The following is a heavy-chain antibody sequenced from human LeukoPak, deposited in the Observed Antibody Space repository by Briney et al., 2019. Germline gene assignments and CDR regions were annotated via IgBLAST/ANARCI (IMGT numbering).Heavy chain of an antibody. CDR3: ARASPNTLSFDY. D-gene: IGHD2-15*01. J-gene: IGHJ4*02. Sequence: GGSLRLSCAASGFTFSSYSMNWVRQAPGKGLKWVSYISSGSSTIYYADSVKGRFTISRDNAKNSLYLQMNSLGDEDTAVYYCARASPNTLSFDYWGQGTLVTVS. CDR2: ISSGSSTI. CDR1: GFTFSSYS. V-gene: IGHV3-48*02.